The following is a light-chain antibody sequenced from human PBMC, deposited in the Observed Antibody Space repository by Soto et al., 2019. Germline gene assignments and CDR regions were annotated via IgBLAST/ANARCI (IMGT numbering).Light chain of an antibody. CDR3: QQANSFTLT. Sequence: EIQMTQSPSSVSASVGDRVTITCRASQGISRWLDWYQQKPGKAPKLLIYAASSLQSGVPSRLSGSGYGTDLTITISSMKTEDFETYYCQQANSFTLTFGGGTKVDIK. V-gene: IGKV1D-12*01. CDR2: AAS. J-gene: IGKJ4*01. CDR1: QGISRW.